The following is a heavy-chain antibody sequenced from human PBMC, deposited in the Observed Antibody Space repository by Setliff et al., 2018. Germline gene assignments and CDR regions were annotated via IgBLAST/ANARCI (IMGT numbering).Heavy chain of an antibody. Sequence: PGGSLSLSCAASGFIFRDYTMVWVRQAPGKGLEWVAGVIQGGSGVYADSVKGRSTISRDNSRNTFFLQMNNLRAEDTATYYCAKDRVNDGYWDFDSWGQGIVVTVSS. CDR2: VIQGGSG. CDR1: GFIFRDYT. J-gene: IGHJ4*02. V-gene: IGHV3-23*03. CDR3: AKDRVNDGYWDFDS. D-gene: IGHD1-1*01.